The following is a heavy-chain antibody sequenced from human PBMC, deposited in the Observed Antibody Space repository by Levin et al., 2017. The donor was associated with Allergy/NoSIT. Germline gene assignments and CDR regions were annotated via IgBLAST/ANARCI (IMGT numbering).Heavy chain of an antibody. J-gene: IGHJ3*02. D-gene: IGHD3-22*01. CDR3: ARVNYYDSSGPIALNAFDI. CDR2: ISSSSSYI. V-gene: IGHV3-21*01. CDR1: GFTFSSYS. Sequence: KASETLSLTCAASGFTFSSYSMNWVRQAPGKGLEWVSSISSSSSYIYYADSVKGRFTISRDNAKNSLYLQMNSLRAEDTAVYYCARVNYYDSSGPIALNAFDIWGQGTMVTVSS.